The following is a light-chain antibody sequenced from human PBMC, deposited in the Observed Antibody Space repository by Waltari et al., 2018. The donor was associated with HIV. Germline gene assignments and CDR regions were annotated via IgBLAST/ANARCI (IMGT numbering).Light chain of an antibody. CDR3: SSYGGGNTVL. J-gene: IGLJ3*02. CDR2: DVT. CDR1: SSDVGSFKY. Sequence: QSALTQPPSASGSPGQSVTISCTRTSSDVGSFKYVYWYQQHPGNAPKLMIYDVTKWPSGVPDRFSGSKSGNTSSLTVSGLQAEDEADYYCSSYGGGNTVLFGGGTRLTVL. V-gene: IGLV2-8*01.